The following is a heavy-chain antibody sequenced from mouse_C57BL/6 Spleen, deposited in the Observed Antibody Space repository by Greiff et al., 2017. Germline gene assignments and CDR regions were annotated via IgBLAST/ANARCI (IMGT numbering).Heavy chain of an antibody. J-gene: IGHJ3*01. D-gene: IGHD2-3*01. Sequence: QVQLKQSGAELVRPGASVTLSCKASGYTFTDYEMHWVKQTPVHGLEWTGAIDPETGGTAYNQKFKGKAILTADKSSSTAYMELRSLTSEDSAVYYCTNDGYYSFAYWGQGTLVTVSA. CDR3: TNDGYYSFAY. CDR1: GYTFTDYE. CDR2: IDPETGGT. V-gene: IGHV1-15*01.